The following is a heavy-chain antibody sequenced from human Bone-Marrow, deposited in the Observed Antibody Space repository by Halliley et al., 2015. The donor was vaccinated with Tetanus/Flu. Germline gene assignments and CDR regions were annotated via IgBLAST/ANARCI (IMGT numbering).Heavy chain of an antibody. Sequence: MGWITPYNGNIKFAPKFQGRLSMTTDTSTSTAFMELRGLRSDDTALYYCARWVEGIGSYGLDVWGQGTMVTVSS. J-gene: IGHJ6*02. D-gene: IGHD3-10*01. V-gene: IGHV1-18*01. CDR2: ITPYNGNI. CDR3: ARWVEGIGSYGLDV.